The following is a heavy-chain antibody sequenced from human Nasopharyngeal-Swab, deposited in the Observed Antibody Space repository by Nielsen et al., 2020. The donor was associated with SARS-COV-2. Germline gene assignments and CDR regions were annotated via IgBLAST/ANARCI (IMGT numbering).Heavy chain of an antibody. J-gene: IGHJ4*02. D-gene: IGHD4-11*01. CDR3: ARLSGTTVTTYVGY. CDR1: GYNFTNYW. Sequence: GGSLRLSCQASGYNFTNYWIGWVRQMPGKGLEWMGLIYPGDSDTNYSPTFRGQVTISADKSISTAYLQWSSLKASDTAMYYCARLSGTTVTTYVGYWGQGTLVTVSS. V-gene: IGHV5-51*01. CDR2: IYPGDSDT.